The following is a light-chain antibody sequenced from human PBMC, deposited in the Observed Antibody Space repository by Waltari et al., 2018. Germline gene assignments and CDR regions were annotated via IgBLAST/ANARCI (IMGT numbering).Light chain of an antibody. J-gene: IGLJ3*02. Sequence: QSVLTQPPSASGAPGQRVTISCSASSSTVGGNHVIWYQQLPGTAPKLLIRNNNRRPSGVPKRFSGSKSGTSASLAISGLQSEDEAYYYCASWDDTLNGPVFGGGTKLTVL. CDR3: ASWDDTLNGPV. CDR2: NNN. CDR1: SSTVGGNH. V-gene: IGLV1-44*01.